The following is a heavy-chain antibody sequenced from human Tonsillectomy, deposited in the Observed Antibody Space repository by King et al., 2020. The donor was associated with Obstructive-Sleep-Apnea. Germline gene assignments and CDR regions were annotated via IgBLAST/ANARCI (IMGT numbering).Heavy chain of an antibody. J-gene: IGHJ4*02. CDR2: IISDGSST. CDR1: GFTFSSYW. CDR3: ARDSGAAYFDN. V-gene: IGHV3-74*01. Sequence: VQLVESGGGLVQPGGSLRLSCAASGFTFSSYWMHWVRQAPGKGLAWVSRIISDGSSTSYAESVKGRFTISRDNAKNTVYLQMNRLRAEDTAVYYCARDSGAAYFDNWGQGILVTVSS. D-gene: IGHD1-26*01.